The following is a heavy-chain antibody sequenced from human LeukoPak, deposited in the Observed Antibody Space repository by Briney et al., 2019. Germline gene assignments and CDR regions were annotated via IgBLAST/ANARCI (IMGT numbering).Heavy chain of an antibody. J-gene: IGHJ4*02. CDR1: GGSISSSSYY. CDR3: ARLLAAANTDYFDY. CDR2: IYYSGST. Sequence: NPSETLSLTCTVSGGSISSSSYYWGWIRQPPGKGLEWIGSIYYSGSTYYNPSLKSRVTISVDTSKNQFSLKLNSVTAADTAVFYCARLLAAANTDYFDYWGQGTLVTVSS. V-gene: IGHV4-39*01. D-gene: IGHD6-13*01.